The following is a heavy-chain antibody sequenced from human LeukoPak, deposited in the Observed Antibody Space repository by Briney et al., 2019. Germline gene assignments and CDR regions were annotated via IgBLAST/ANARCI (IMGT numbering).Heavy chain of an antibody. CDR2: ISASGGST. CDR1: GFTFSSSA. CDR3: AKDSDYDILTGYRYYFDY. V-gene: IGHV3-23*01. J-gene: IGHJ4*02. Sequence: PGGSLRLSCAASGFTFSSSAMTWVRQSPRKGLEWVSTISASGGSTFFADSVKGRFTISRDNSKNTLYLQMNSLRAEDTAVYYCAKDSDYDILTGYRYYFDYWGQGTLVTVSS. D-gene: IGHD3-9*01.